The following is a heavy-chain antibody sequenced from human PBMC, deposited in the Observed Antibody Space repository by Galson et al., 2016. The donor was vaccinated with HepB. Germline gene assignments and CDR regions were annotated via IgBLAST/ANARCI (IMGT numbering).Heavy chain of an antibody. CDR2: ISYDGSNK. CDR1: GFTFSSYA. D-gene: IGHD6-19*01. V-gene: IGHV3-30*04. CDR3: ARDQNRHYSSGWGYYYYGLDV. J-gene: IGHJ6*02. Sequence: LRLSCAASGFTFSSYAMHWVRQAPGKGLEWVAVISYDGSNKYFADSVKGRFTISRDNSKNTLYLQMNSLRAEDTAVYYCARDQNRHYSSGWGYYYYGLDVWGQGTTVTVSS.